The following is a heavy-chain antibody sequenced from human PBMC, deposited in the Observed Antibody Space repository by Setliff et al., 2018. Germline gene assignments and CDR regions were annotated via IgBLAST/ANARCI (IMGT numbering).Heavy chain of an antibody. D-gene: IGHD3-22*01. Sequence: SETLSLTCAVSGYSINSGYYWGWIRQSPGKGLEWIGSIYRDGNTYYNPSLRSRVTISVDTSKNQFSLNLSSVTAADTAVYYCARGGYGDDWNTFVDVYYYYMDVWGKGTTVTVSS. V-gene: IGHV4-38-2*01. CDR3: ARGGYGDDWNTFVDVYYYYMDV. J-gene: IGHJ6*03. CDR1: GYSINSGYY. CDR2: IYRDGNT.